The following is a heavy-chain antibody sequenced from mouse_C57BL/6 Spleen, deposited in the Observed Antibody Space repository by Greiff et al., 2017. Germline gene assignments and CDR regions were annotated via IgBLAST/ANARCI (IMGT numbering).Heavy chain of an antibody. Sequence: VQLQQSGPELVKPGASVKMSCKASGYTFTDYNMHWVKQSHGKSLEWIGYINPNNGGTSYNQKFKGKATLTVNKSSSTAYMELRSLTSEDSAVYYCARRGYGPLYAMDYWGQGTSVTVSS. CDR3: ARRGYGPLYAMDY. CDR1: GYTFTDYN. V-gene: IGHV1-22*01. D-gene: IGHD2-10*02. J-gene: IGHJ4*01. CDR2: INPNNGGT.